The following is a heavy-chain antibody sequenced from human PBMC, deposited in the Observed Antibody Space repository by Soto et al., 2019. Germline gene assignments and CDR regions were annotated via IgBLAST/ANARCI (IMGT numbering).Heavy chain of an antibody. CDR1: GYTFTGYY. V-gene: IGHV1-2*04. CDR3: ARVGYSGYDKTFDY. J-gene: IGHJ4*02. CDR2: INPNSGGT. D-gene: IGHD5-12*01. Sequence: ASVKVSRKASGYTFTGYYMHWVRQAPGQGLEWMGWINPNSGGTNYAQKFQGWVTMTRDTSISTAYMELSRLRSDDTAVYYCARVGYSGYDKTFDYWGQGTLVTVSS.